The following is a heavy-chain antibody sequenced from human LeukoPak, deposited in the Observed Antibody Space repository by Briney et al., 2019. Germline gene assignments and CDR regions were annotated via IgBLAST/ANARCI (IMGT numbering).Heavy chain of an antibody. CDR3: ARTRIAAAGIFDY. CDR1: GFTISNYW. V-gene: IGHV3-23*01. Sequence: GGSLRLSCAASGFTISNYWMSWVRQAPGKGLEWVSAISGSGGSTYYADSVKGRFTISRDNSKNSLYLQMNSLRAEDTAVYYCARTRIAAAGIFDYWGQGTLVTVSS. D-gene: IGHD6-13*01. CDR2: ISGSGGST. J-gene: IGHJ4*02.